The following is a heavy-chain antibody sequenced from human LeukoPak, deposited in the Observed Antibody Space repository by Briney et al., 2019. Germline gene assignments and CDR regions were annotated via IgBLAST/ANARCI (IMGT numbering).Heavy chain of an antibody. Sequence: ASVRVSCKTSGYTFTNLDINWLRQAPGQGLEWMGWMSPNNGDTGYAQKFQGRVSMTRDTSISTAYMELSSLRSEDTAVYYCASNPPNTGDFYYWGLGSLVTVSS. CDR2: MSPNNGDT. D-gene: IGHD1-1*01. CDR1: GYTFTNLD. J-gene: IGHJ4*02. CDR3: ASNPPNTGDFYY. V-gene: IGHV1-8*01.